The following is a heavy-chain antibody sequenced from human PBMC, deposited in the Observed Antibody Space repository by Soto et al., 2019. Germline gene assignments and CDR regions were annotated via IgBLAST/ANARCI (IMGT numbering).Heavy chain of an antibody. CDR1: GGSFRGHY. CDR3: AGNPNPRSILDY. J-gene: IGHJ4*02. Sequence: SETLSLTCAVFGGSFRGHYWSWIRQPPGKGLEWIGESSHSGSTNYNPSLKSRVAISVDTSKNQFSLKLSSVTAAVTAVYYFAGNPNPRSILDYRCQGAQVPGSS. V-gene: IGHV4-34*01. D-gene: IGHD2-8*01. CDR2: SSHSGST.